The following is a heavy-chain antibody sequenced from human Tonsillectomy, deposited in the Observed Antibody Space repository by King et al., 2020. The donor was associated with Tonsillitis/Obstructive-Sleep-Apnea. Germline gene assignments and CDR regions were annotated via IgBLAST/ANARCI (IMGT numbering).Heavy chain of an antibody. CDR1: GYTFTGYY. J-gene: IGHJ4*02. Sequence: QLVQSGAEVKXPGASVKVSCKASGYTFTGYYMHWVXQAPGQGLEWMGWVNPKSGGTNYAQQFQGRVTMTRDTSLSTAYMELSSLRSDDTAVYYCARVAYYYDSSGPLDYWGQGTLVTVSS. D-gene: IGHD3-22*01. CDR2: VNPKSGGT. V-gene: IGHV1-2*02. CDR3: ARVAYYYDSSGPLDY.